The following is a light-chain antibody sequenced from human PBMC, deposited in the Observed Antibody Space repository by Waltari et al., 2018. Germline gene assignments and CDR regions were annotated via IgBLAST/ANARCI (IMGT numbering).Light chain of an antibody. CDR2: AAS. J-gene: IGKJ2*01. Sequence: DIQMTQSPSSLSASVGDRVTITCRASQSINRYLNWYQHKSADAPTLLIYAASSLQSGVPSRFSGSGSGTDFTLTITSLQPEDFATYYCQHSYSPPYTFGQGTKLEIK. CDR3: QHSYSPPYT. CDR1: QSINRY. V-gene: IGKV1-39*01.